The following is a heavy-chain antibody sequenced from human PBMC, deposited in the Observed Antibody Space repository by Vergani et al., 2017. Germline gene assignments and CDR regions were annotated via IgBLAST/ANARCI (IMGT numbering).Heavy chain of an antibody. CDR1: GGSFSGYY. CDR3: ARIRRGYYGSGDQYYFDY. Sequence: QVQLQQWGAGLLKPSETLSLTCAVYGGSFSGYYWSWIRQPPGKGLEWIGEINHSGSTNYNPSLKSRVTISVDTSKNQFSLKLSSVTAADTAVYYCARIRRGYYGSGDQYYFDYWGQGTLVTVSS. V-gene: IGHV4-34*01. D-gene: IGHD3-10*01. J-gene: IGHJ4*02. CDR2: INHSGST.